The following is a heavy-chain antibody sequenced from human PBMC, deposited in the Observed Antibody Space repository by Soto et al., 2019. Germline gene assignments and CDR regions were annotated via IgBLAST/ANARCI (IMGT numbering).Heavy chain of an antibody. J-gene: IGHJ4*02. CDR3: AALWRYGSGSSSHFPSTDY. CDR1: GGSISSSSYY. V-gene: IGHV4-39*01. D-gene: IGHD3-10*01. CDR2: IYYSGST. Sequence: PSETLSLTGTVSGGSISSSSYYWGWIRQPPGKGLEWIGSIYYSGSTYYNPSLKSRVTISVDTSKNQFSLKLSSVTAADTAVYYCAALWRYGSGSSSHFPSTDYWGQGTLVTVSS.